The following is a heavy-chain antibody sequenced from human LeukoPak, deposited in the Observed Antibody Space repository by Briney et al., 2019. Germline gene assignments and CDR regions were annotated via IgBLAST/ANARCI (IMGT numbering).Heavy chain of an antibody. D-gene: IGHD2-15*01. CDR3: AKDPYPYCSGGSCYSFYFQH. J-gene: IGHJ1*01. CDR2: ISYDGSNK. CDR1: GFTFSSYG. V-gene: IGHV3-30*18. Sequence: GGSLRLSCAAYGFTFSSYGMHWVRQAPGKGLEWVAVISYDGSNKYYADSVKGRFTISRDNSKNTLYLQMNSLRAEDTAVYYCAKDPYPYCSGGSCYSFYFQHWGQGTLVTVSS.